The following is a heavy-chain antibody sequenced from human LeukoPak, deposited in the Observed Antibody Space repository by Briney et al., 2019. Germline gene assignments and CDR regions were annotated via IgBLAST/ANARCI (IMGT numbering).Heavy chain of an antibody. CDR1: GFTFGTYA. CDR3: AKWIVVVPAAAYFFDY. J-gene: IGHJ4*02. V-gene: IGHV3-23*01. CDR2: ISGSSDYT. D-gene: IGHD2-2*01. Sequence: GGSLRLSCAASGFTFGTYAMSWVRQAPGKGLEWVSAISGSSDYTLYADSVKGRFTISRDNSKNTLYLQMSSLRAEDTAVYYCAKWIVVVPAAAYFFDYWGQGTLVTVSS.